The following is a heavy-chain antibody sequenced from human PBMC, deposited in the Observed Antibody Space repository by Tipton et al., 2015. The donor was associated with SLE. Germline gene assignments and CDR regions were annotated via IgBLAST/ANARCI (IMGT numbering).Heavy chain of an antibody. Sequence: TLSLTCTVSGGSISSHYWSWIRQPPGRGLEWIGYIYYSGSTNYNPSLKSRVTISVDTSKHQFSLKLSSVTAADTAVYYCAREPERWLQVKAFDIWGQGTMVTVSS. V-gene: IGHV4-59*11. CDR3: AREPERWLQVKAFDI. D-gene: IGHD5-24*01. CDR2: IYYSGST. CDR1: GGSISSHY. J-gene: IGHJ3*02.